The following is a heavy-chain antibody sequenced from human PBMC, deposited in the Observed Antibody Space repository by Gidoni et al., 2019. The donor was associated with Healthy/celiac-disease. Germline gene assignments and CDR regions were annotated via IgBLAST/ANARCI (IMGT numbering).Heavy chain of an antibody. CDR2: MNPNSGNT. D-gene: IGHD5-18*01. CDR1: GYTFTSSD. J-gene: IGHJ4*02. V-gene: IGHV1-8*01. Sequence: QVQLVPSGAAVKTPGASVQVSCKASGYTFTSSDINGVRQATGKGLEWMRGMNPNSGNTGYAQKCQGGVTMTRNTSISTAYMELSSLRSEDTAVDYGARAGRYSYGQDFDYWGQGTLVTVSS. CDR3: ARAGRYSYGQDFDY.